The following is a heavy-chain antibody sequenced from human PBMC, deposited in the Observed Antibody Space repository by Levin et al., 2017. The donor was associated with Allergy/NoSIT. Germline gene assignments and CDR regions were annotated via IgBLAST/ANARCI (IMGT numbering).Heavy chain of an antibody. CDR1: GYTFTGYY. Sequence: ASVKVSCKASGYTFTGYYMHWVRQAPGQGLEWMGWINPNSGGTNYAQKFQGRVTMTRDTSISTAYMELSRLRSDDTAVYYCARDQREYQLPWGYYYYGMDVWGQGTTVTVSS. J-gene: IGHJ6*02. CDR3: ARDQREYQLPWGYYYYGMDV. V-gene: IGHV1-2*02. CDR2: INPNSGGT. D-gene: IGHD2-2*01.